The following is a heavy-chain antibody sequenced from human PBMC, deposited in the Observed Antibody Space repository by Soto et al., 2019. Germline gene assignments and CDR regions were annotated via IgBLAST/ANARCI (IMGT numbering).Heavy chain of an antibody. CDR3: ATTESIAAAGSVLYYYGMDV. D-gene: IGHD6-13*01. CDR2: IIPILGIA. Sequence: QVQLVHSGAEVKKPGSSVKVSCKASGGTFSSYTISWVRQAPGQGLEWMGRIIPILGIANYAQKFQGRVTITADKSTSTAYMELSSLRSEDTAVYYCATTESIAAAGSVLYYYGMDVWGQGTTVTVSS. CDR1: GGTFSSYT. J-gene: IGHJ6*02. V-gene: IGHV1-69*02.